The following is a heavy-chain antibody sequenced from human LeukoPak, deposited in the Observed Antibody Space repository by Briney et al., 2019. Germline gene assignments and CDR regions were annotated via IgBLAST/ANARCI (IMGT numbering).Heavy chain of an antibody. CDR1: GFLFGSYG. Sequence: GGSLRLSCATSGFLFGSYGMHWVRQAPGKGLEWVAFIRYEGDIAHYADSVEGRFIISRDNSMNTLYLQMNSLRVEDTSVYYCAKLRRGEWRGRIDSWGQGTLVTVSS. CDR2: IRYEGDIA. CDR3: AKLRRGEWRGRIDS. D-gene: IGHD3-16*01. V-gene: IGHV3-30*02. J-gene: IGHJ4*02.